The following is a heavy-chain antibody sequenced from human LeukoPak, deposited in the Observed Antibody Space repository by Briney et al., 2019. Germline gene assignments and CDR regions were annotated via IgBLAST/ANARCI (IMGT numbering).Heavy chain of an antibody. CDR2: ISGSSDT. D-gene: IGHD2-15*01. CDR3: VRIACFADS. CDR1: GFTFTDYY. J-gene: IGHJ5*01. Sequence: GGSLSLSCAASGFTFTDYYMNCIRQAPGKGLEWVSYISGSSDTNYADSVKGRFTISRDNAKNSLYLQMNSLRAEDTAVYYCVRIACFADSWGQGTLVTVSS. V-gene: IGHV3-11*03.